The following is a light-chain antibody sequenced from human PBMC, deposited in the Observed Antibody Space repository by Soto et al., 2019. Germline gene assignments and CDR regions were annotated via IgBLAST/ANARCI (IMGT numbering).Light chain of an antibody. Sequence: QSALTQPTGFSLSPGQTLTITWTRNHNDIVPYDYVSWYQQPPGRAHRLLIHGVTTRPSAISHRFSASTSGLTASLTISGLQPEDEADYYCSSSTSTRIYVFGPGTKVTVL. CDR1: HNDIVPYDY. J-gene: IGLJ1*01. CDR3: SSSTSTRIYV. V-gene: IGLV2-14*03. CDR2: GVT.